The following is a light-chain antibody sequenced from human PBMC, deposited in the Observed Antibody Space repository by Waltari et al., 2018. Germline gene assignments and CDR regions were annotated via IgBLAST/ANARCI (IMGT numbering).Light chain of an antibody. CDR2: EAS. V-gene: IGKV1-5*03. J-gene: IGKJ1*01. CDR3: QQYNSYWWT. Sequence: DIQMTQSPSTLSASVGDRVTVTCRASQTIGTYLAWFQRKPGKAPKLLIYEASTLENGGPSRFSGSGSGTEFTLTISSLEPDDFATYYCQQYNSYWWTFGLGTKVEV. CDR1: QTIGTY.